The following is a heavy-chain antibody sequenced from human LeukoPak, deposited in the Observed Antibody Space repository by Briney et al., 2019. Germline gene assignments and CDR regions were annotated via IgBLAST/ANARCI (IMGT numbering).Heavy chain of an antibody. J-gene: IGHJ5*02. V-gene: IGHV4-59*01. Sequence: SETLSLTCTVSGGSISSYYWSWIRQPPGKGLEWIGYIYYSGSTNYNPSHKSRVTISVDTSKNQFSLKLSSVTAADTAVYYCARQKVGATINWLDPWGQGTLVTVSS. D-gene: IGHD1-26*01. CDR2: IYYSGST. CDR3: ARQKVGATINWLDP. CDR1: GGSISSYY.